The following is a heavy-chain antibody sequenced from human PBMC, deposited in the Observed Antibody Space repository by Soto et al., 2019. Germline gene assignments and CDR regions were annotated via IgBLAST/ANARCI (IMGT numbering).Heavy chain of an antibody. CDR3: ATSPAPIVVVPAATVFDWFDP. CDR1: GGTFSSYA. V-gene: IGHV1-69*13. D-gene: IGHD2-2*01. CDR2: IIPIFGTA. J-gene: IGHJ5*02. Sequence: SVKVSCKASGGTFSSYAISWVRQAPGQGLEWMGGIIPIFGTANYAQKFQGRVTITADESTSTAYMELSSLRSEDTAVYYCATSPAPIVVVPAATVFDWFDPWGQGTLVTVSS.